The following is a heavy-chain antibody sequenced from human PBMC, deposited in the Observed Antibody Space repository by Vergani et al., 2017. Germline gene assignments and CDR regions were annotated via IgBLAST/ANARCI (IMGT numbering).Heavy chain of an antibody. J-gene: IGHJ6*02. CDR3: AADPGYNTGAYYYGMDV. D-gene: IGHD5-24*01. CDR1: GFTFTSSA. Sequence: QMQLVQSGPEVKKPGTSVKVSCKASGFTFTSSAMQWVRQARGQRLEWIGWIVVGSGNTNYAQKFQERVTITRDMSTSTAYMELSSLRSEDTAVYYCAADPGYNTGAYYYGMDVWGQGTTVTVSS. CDR2: IVVGSGNT. V-gene: IGHV1-58*02.